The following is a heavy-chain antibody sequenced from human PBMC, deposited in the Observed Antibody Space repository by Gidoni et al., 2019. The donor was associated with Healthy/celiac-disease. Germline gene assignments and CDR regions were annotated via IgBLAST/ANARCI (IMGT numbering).Heavy chain of an antibody. CDR1: GSTFTSYG. V-gene: IGHV1-18*01. J-gene: IGHJ4*02. CDR3: ARRRGSGSPPDY. CDR2: ISAYNGNT. Sequence: PVKVSCKASGSTFTSYGISWVRQAPGQGLEWMGWISAYNGNTNYAQKLKSRVTMTTDTSTSTAYMELRSLRSDDTAVYYCARRRGSGSPPDYWGQGTLVTVSS. D-gene: IGHD3-10*01.